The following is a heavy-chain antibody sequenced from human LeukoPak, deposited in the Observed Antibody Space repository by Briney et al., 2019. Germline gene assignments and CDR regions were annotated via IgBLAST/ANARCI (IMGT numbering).Heavy chain of an antibody. V-gene: IGHV3-74*01. CDR1: GFTFSSYW. CDR3: ARGPPGSAAIGY. CDR2: INSDGSST. J-gene: IGHJ4*02. D-gene: IGHD2-2*01. Sequence: GGSLRLSCAASGFTFSSYWMHWVRQAPGKGLVWVSRINSDGSSTSYADSVKGRFTISRDNAKNTLYLQMNSLRAEDTAVYYCARGPPGSAAIGYWGQGTLVTVSS.